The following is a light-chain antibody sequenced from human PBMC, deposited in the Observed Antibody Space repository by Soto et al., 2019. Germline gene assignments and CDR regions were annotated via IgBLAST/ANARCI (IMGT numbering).Light chain of an antibody. J-gene: IGKJ4*01. Sequence: DIVMTQSPLSLPVTPGEPASISCRSSQSLLHSNGCNYSGWYLQKPGQSPQLLIYLGSMRASGVPDRFSGSGSGTDFTLKISRVEADDVGVYYYMQTLQTPVTFGGGTKVEIK. V-gene: IGKV2-28*01. CDR2: LGS. CDR1: QSLLHSNGCNY. CDR3: MQTLQTPVT.